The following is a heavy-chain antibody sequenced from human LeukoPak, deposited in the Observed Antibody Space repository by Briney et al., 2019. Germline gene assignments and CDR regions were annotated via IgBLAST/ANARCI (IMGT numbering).Heavy chain of an antibody. Sequence: GGSLRLSCAASGFTFSNHAMSWVRQAPGKGLEWVSSISGSGDYTYYADSVKGRFTISRDNSKNTLFLQMDSLRPDDTAVYFCAKQAGWGGYFSFLPFDFWGRGTLVTVSS. V-gene: IGHV3-23*01. CDR3: AKQAGWGGYFSFLPFDF. CDR1: GFTFSNHA. D-gene: IGHD3-3*01. CDR2: ISGSGDYT. J-gene: IGHJ4*02.